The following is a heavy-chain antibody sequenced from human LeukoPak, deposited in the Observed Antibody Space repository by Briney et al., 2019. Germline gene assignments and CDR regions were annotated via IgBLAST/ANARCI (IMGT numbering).Heavy chain of an antibody. Sequence: GGSLRLSCAASGFTFSSYAMSWVRQAPEKGLEWVSAISGSGGSTYYADSVKGRFTISRDNSKNTLYLQMNSLRAEDTALYYCAKLPTGYPNWFDPWGQGTLVTVSS. J-gene: IGHJ5*02. CDR1: GFTFSSYA. D-gene: IGHD3-9*01. V-gene: IGHV3-23*01. CDR2: ISGSGGST. CDR3: AKLPTGYPNWFDP.